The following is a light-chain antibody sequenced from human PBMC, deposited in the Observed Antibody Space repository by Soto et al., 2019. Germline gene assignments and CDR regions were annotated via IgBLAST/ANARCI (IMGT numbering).Light chain of an antibody. CDR1: SSNIGSHT. Sequence: QSVLTQPPSTSGTPGQRVAISCSGTSSNIGSHTVNWYQQLPGTAPKLLIYGDDQRPSGIPDRFSGSKSGTSASLAISGLHSEDGVDYYCASWDSSLSAYVFGTGTKVTVL. V-gene: IGLV1-44*01. CDR3: ASWDSSLSAYV. CDR2: GDD. J-gene: IGLJ1*01.